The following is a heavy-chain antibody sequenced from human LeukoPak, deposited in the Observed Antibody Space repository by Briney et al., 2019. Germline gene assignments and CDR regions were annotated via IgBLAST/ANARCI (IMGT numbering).Heavy chain of an antibody. CDR1: GGSISSGGYS. CDR2: IYHSGST. D-gene: IGHD1-1*01. Sequence: SETLPLTCAVSGGSISSGGYSWSWIRQPPGKGLEWIGYIYHSGSTYYNPSLKSRVTISVDRSKNQFSLKLSSVTAADTAVYYCARDGRYSERFDYWGQGTLVTVSS. CDR3: ARDGRYSERFDY. V-gene: IGHV4-30-2*01. J-gene: IGHJ4*02.